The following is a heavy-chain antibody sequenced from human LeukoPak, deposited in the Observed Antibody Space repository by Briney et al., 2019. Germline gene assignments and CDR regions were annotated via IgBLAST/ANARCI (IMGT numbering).Heavy chain of an antibody. J-gene: IGHJ4*02. Sequence: GESLKISCKGSGYSFTSYWIGWVRQMPGKGLEWMGIIYPGDSDTRYSPSFQGLVTFSADKSISTAYLQWSSLEASETAMYYCARRGNSYEDFDSWGQGTLVTVSS. CDR3: ARRGNSYEDFDS. CDR1: GYSFTSYW. CDR2: IYPGDSDT. D-gene: IGHD5-18*01. V-gene: IGHV5-51*01.